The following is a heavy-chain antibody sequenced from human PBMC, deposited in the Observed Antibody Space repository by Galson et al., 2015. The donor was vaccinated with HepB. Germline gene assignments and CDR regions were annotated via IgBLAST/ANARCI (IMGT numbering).Heavy chain of an antibody. D-gene: IGHD3-10*01. CDR2: INAGSGDT. CDR3: ARMDPSMVRGIDY. J-gene: IGHJ4*02. V-gene: IGHV1-3*01. CDR1: GYTFTSYI. Sequence: SVKVSCKASGYTFTSYITHWVRQAPGQGLEWMGWINAGSGDTKYSQKFQDRVAITRDTSASTAYMELSSLRSEDTAVYHCARMDPSMVRGIDYWGQGTLVTVSS.